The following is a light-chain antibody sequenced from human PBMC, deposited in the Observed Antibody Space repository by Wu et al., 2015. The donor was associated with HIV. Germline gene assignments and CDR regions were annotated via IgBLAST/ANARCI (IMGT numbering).Light chain of an antibody. Sequence: EIVMTQSPATLSVSPGERATLSCRASRSVNSLLAWYQHKPGQAPRLLIYASSQKPPGIPARFSGRGSGTDFTLTISSLEPEDSAVYYCQQHTNWPLTFGQGTRLEI. J-gene: IGKJ5*01. V-gene: IGKV3-11*01. CDR2: ASS. CDR1: RSVNSL. CDR3: QQHTNWPLT.